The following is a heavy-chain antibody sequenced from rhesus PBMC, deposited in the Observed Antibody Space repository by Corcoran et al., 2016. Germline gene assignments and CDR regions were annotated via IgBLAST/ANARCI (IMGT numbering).Heavy chain of an antibody. D-gene: IGHD4-29*01. Sequence: EVPLVESGGDLAKPGGSLRPSCAASGFTFSVYYLDWVRPAPGKGLEWVSRISNVGGSTWYADSVKGRFTISRENAKNTLYLQMISLRVEDTAVYYCGRADYGVDYWGQGVLVTVSS. V-gene: IGHV3-178*01. CDR2: ISNVGGST. J-gene: IGHJ4*01. CDR1: GFTFSVYY. CDR3: GRADYGVDY.